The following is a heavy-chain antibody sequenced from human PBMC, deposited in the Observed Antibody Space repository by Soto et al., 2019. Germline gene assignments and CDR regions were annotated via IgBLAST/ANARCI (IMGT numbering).Heavy chain of an antibody. J-gene: IGHJ4*02. Sequence: QVQLVQSGAEVKKPGASVKVSCKASGYTFTGYYMHWVRQAPGQGLEWMGWINPKSGGTNYAQKFQGGVTRTRDTSISTAYMGRSRLRSDDPAVYYCGRGLAAAQKPLDYGGQGPLVPVS. V-gene: IGHV1-2*02. D-gene: IGHD6-13*01. CDR2: INPKSGGT. CDR1: GYTFTGYY. CDR3: GRGLAAAQKPLDY.